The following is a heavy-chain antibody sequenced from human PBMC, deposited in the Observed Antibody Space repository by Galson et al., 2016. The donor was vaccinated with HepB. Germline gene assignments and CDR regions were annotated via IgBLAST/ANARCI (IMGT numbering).Heavy chain of an antibody. V-gene: IGHV4-4*02. CDR3: ARREWGQRAFDI. D-gene: IGHD3-3*01. Sequence: ETLSLTCGVSGGSISTSNWWSWVRQPPGKGLEWIGEIYHSGTANYNPSLKSLVTISLDKSKNQFSLKVTSVTAADTAVYYCARREWGQRAFDIWGQGTMVTVSS. J-gene: IGHJ3*02. CDR1: GGSISTSNW. CDR2: IYHSGTA.